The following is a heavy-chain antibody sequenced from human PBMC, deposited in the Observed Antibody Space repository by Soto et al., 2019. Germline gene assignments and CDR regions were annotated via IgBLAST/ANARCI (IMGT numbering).Heavy chain of an antibody. CDR2: ISGSGGST. D-gene: IGHD2-15*01. J-gene: IGHJ5*02. CDR1: GFTFSSYA. CDR3: ARELGYCSGGSCSNWFDP. V-gene: IGHV3-23*01. Sequence: GGSLRLSCAASGFTFSSYAMSWVRQAPGKGLEWVSAISGSGGSTYYADSVKGRFTISRDNSKNTLYLQMNSLRAEDTAVYYCARELGYCSGGSCSNWFDPWGQGTLVTVSS.